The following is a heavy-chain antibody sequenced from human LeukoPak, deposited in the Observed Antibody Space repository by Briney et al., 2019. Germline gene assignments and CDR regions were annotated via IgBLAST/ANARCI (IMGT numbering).Heavy chain of an antibody. J-gene: IGHJ4*02. V-gene: IGHV3-33*06. CDR3: AKDLYYYYDSSGLFDY. CDR2: IWYDGSNK. CDR1: GFTFSSYG. Sequence: GGSLRLSCAASGFTFSSYGMHWVRQAPGKGLEGVAVIWYDGSNKYYADSVKGRFTISRDNSKNTLYLQMNSLGAEDTAVYYCAKDLYYYYDSSGLFDYWGQGTLVTVSS. D-gene: IGHD3-22*01.